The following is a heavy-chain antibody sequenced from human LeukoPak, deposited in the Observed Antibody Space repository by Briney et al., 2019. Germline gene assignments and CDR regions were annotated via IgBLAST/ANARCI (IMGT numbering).Heavy chain of an antibody. CDR2: IKSKSEGVTI. Sequence: KPGGSLRLSWAASGFTFSNALMTGVRQAPGKGLDWVGRIKSKSEGVTIDYGAPVKGRFPISRDDSENTLYLHINSLRCDDKAVYSCAAGRVRDYWGQGTLLTVPS. V-gene: IGHV3-15*01. D-gene: IGHD2-21*01. CDR1: GFTFSNAL. J-gene: IGHJ4*02. CDR3: AAGRVRDY.